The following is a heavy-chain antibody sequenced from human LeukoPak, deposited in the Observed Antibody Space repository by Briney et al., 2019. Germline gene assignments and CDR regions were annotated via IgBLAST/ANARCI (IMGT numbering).Heavy chain of an antibody. D-gene: IGHD3-10*01. Sequence: GGSLRLSCAASGFTFSSYSMNWVCQAPGKGLEWVSSISSSSSYIYYADSVKGRFTISRDNAKNSLYLQMNSLRAEDTAVYYCARDEDRGRYYYGSGDKENNAFDIWGQGTMVTVSS. V-gene: IGHV3-21*01. CDR3: ARDEDRGRYYYGSGDKENNAFDI. CDR2: ISSSSSYI. CDR1: GFTFSSYS. J-gene: IGHJ3*02.